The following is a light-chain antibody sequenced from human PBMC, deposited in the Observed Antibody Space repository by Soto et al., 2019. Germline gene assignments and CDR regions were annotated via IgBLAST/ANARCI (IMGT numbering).Light chain of an antibody. J-gene: IGLJ2*01. Sequence: QSALTQPPFASGSPGQSVTISCTGTSSDVGGYNYVSWYQHHPGRAPKLIIYEVSKRPSGVPDRFSGYKSGNTASLTVSGLQAEDEADYFCSSYAGRNTLLFGGGTKLTVL. CDR1: SSDVGGYNY. CDR3: SSYAGRNTLL. V-gene: IGLV2-8*01. CDR2: EVS.